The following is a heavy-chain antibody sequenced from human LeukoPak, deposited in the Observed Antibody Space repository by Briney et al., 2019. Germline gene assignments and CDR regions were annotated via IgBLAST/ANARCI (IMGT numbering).Heavy chain of an antibody. J-gene: IGHJ4*02. D-gene: IGHD5-18*01. CDR3: AKGGPLKNTATHFDY. CDR2: IGGSGGST. V-gene: IGHV3-23*01. CDR1: GFTFSSYA. Sequence: TGGSLRLSCAASGFTFSSYAMSWVRQAPGKGLEWVSTIGGSGGSTYYADSVKGRFTISSDNSKNTLYLQMNSLRAEDTAVYYCAKGGPLKNTATHFDYWGQGTLVTVSS.